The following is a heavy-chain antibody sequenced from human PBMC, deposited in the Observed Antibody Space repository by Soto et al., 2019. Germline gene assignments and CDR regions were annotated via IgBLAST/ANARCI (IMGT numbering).Heavy chain of an antibody. D-gene: IGHD2-2*01. CDR1: GFTFSSYA. CDR3: AKPLIVVVPAADAFDI. Sequence: GESLKISCAASGFTFSSYAMSWVRQAPGKGLEWVSAISGSGGSTYYADSVKGRFTISRDNSKNTLYLQMNSLRAEDTAVYYCAKPLIVVVPAADAFDIWGQGTMVTVSS. CDR2: ISGSGGST. V-gene: IGHV3-23*01. J-gene: IGHJ3*02.